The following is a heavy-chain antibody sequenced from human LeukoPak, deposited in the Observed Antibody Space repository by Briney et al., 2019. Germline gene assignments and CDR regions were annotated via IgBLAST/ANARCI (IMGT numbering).Heavy chain of an antibody. CDR1: GFTFSSYW. CDR2: IKRDGST. V-gene: IGHV3-74*01. Sequence: GGSLRLSCAASGFTFSSYWMHWVRQAPGKGLVWVSRIKRDGSTNYADSVKGRFTISRDNAKNTVSLQMNSLRTEDTGVYYCARAPSEIGGYYPEYFRHWGQGTLGTVSS. D-gene: IGHD3-22*01. CDR3: ARAPSEIGGYYPEYFRH. J-gene: IGHJ1*01.